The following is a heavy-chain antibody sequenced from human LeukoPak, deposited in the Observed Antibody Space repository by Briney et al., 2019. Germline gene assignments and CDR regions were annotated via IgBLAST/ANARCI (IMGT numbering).Heavy chain of an antibody. V-gene: IGHV3-74*01. CDR2: INSDGSST. J-gene: IGHJ4*02. CDR3: AREEWFGELALDY. Sequence: PGGSLRLSCAASGFTFSDYYMSWIRQAPGKGPVWVSRINSDGSSTSYADSVKGRFTISRDNAKNTLYLQMNSLRAEDTAVYYCAREEWFGELALDYWGQGTLVTVSS. D-gene: IGHD3-10*01. CDR1: GFTFSDYY.